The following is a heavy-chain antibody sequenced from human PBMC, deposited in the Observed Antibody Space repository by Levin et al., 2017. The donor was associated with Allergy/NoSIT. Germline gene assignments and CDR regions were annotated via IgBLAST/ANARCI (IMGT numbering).Heavy chain of an antibody. CDR1: GFTFSSYG. J-gene: IGHJ3*02. Sequence: QSGGSLRLSCAASGFTFSSYGMHWVRQAPGKGLEWVAVIWYDGSNKYYADSVKGRFTISRDNSKNTLYLQMNSLRAEDTAVYYCARDEYYDYIWGSYRHDAFDIWGQGTMVTVSS. CDR3: ARDEYYDYIWGSYRHDAFDI. CDR2: IWYDGSNK. D-gene: IGHD3-16*02. V-gene: IGHV3-33*01.